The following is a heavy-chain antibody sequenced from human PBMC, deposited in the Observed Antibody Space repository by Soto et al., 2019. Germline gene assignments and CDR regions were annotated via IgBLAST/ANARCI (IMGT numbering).Heavy chain of an antibody. CDR2: ISSSGGTI. J-gene: IGHJ4*02. D-gene: IGHD2-15*01. Sequence: EVQLVESGGGLVQPGGSLRLSCAASRFTFSSYTMNWVRQAPGKGLEWVSYISSSGGTIYYADSVKGRFTISRDNAKNSLYLQMNGLRAEDTAVYYCTRHSPYSGGYSFDYWGQGTLVTVSS. V-gene: IGHV3-48*01. CDR3: TRHSPYSGGYSFDY. CDR1: RFTFSSYT.